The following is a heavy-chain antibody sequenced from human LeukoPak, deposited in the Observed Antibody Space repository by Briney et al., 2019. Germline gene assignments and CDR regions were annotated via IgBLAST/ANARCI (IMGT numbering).Heavy chain of an antibody. J-gene: IGHJ3*02. CDR1: GFTFSSYG. D-gene: IGHD5-12*01. Sequence: GGSLRLSCAASGFTFSSYGMHWVRQAPGKGLERVAVIWYDGSNKYYADSVKGRFTISRDNSKNTLYLQMNSLRAEDTAVYYCAKGPQWLYGGDAFGIWGQGTMVTVSS. V-gene: IGHV3-33*06. CDR3: AKGPQWLYGGDAFGI. CDR2: IWYDGSNK.